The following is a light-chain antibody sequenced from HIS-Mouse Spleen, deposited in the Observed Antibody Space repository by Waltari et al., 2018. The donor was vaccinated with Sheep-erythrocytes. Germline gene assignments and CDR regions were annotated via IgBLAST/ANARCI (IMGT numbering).Light chain of an antibody. CDR2: WAS. J-gene: IGKJ2*01. CDR1: QSVLYSSNNKNY. CDR3: QQFNSYLYT. Sequence: DIVMTQSPDSLAVSLGERATIHCKSSQSVLYSSNNKNYLAWYQQKPGQPPKLLIYWASTRESGVPDRFSGSGSGIDFTLTISSLQPEDFATYYCQQFNSYLYTFGQGTKLEIK. V-gene: IGKV4-1*01.